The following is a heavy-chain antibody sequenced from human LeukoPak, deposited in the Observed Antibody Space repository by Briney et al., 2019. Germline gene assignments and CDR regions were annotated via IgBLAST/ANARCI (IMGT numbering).Heavy chain of an antibody. CDR3: ARGILVTVYATYDY. J-gene: IGHJ4*02. Sequence: SETLSLTCAVYGGSFSGYYWSWIRQPPGKGLEWIGEINHSGRTNYNPSLKSRVTISVDTSKNQFSLKLSSVTAADTAVYYCARGILVTVYATYDYWSQGTLVTVSS. D-gene: IGHD2-8*01. V-gene: IGHV4-34*01. CDR1: GGSFSGYY. CDR2: INHSGRT.